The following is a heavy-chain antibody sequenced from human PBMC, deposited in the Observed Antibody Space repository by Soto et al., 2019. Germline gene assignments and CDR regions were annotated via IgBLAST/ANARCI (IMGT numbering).Heavy chain of an antibody. CDR3: SRDLGAPGKGSAVGYYYHYGMDV. Sequence: EVQLVESGGGLVQPGGSLRLSCAASEFTFSSYWMNWVRQAPGKGLEWVANIKEDGSEKYYVDSVKGRFTISRDNPKNSLYPQRNSLRGEDTAVYYCSRDLGAPGKGSAVGYYYHYGMDVWGQGTTVTVSS. CDR1: EFTFSSYW. CDR2: IKEDGSEK. D-gene: IGHD2-2*01. V-gene: IGHV3-7*05. J-gene: IGHJ6*02.